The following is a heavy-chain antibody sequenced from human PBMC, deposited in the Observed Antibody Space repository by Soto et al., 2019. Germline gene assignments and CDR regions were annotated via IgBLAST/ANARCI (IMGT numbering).Heavy chain of an antibody. Sequence: GGSLRLSCAASGFTFNDYSLNWVRQAPGKGLEWISYIRSRAVYYADSVKGRFTISTDSAKNSLYLQMNSLRAEDTAVYYCARHHQYCSSTSCPFFDYWGQGTLVTVSS. J-gene: IGHJ4*02. V-gene: IGHV3-48*01. CDR3: ARHHQYCSSTSCPFFDY. CDR2: IRSRAV. CDR1: GFTFNDYS. D-gene: IGHD2-2*01.